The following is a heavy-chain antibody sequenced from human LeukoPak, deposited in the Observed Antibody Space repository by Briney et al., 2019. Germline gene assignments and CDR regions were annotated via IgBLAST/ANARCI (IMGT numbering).Heavy chain of an antibody. J-gene: IGHJ4*02. CDR1: GGSISRYY. V-gene: IGHV4-59*01. CDR3: ARANYFDY. Sequence: SETLSLTCTVSGGSISRYYWSWFRQPPGEGLEWIGSIYYSGSTNYNPSLKSRVTISVDTSKDQFSLQLSSVTAADTAVYYCARANYFDYWGQGTLVTVSS. CDR2: IYYSGST.